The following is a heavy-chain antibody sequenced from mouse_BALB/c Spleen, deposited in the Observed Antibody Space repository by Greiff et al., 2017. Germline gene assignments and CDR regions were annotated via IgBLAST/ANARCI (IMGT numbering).Heavy chain of an antibody. Sequence: DVKLVESGGGLVKPGGSLKLSCAASGFTFSSYTMSWVRQTPEKRLEWVATISSGGSYTYYPDSVKGRFTISRDNAKNTLYLQMSSLKSEDTAMYYCTRDGSAWFAYWGQGTLVTVSA. CDR1: GFTFSSYT. V-gene: IGHV5-6-4*01. CDR3: TRDGSAWFAY. CDR2: ISSGGSYT. J-gene: IGHJ3*01. D-gene: IGHD2-2*01.